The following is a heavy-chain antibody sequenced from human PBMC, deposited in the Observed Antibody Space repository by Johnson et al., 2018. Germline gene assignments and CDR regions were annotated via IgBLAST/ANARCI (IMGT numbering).Heavy chain of an antibody. D-gene: IGHD3-22*01. CDR1: GFTFSSYA. V-gene: IGHV3-30-3*01. CDR3: ARDGGYYDSYVSYYFYYYMDV. CDR2: MSSDVNNK. Sequence: QVQLVESGGGVVQPGTSLRLSCAASGFTFSSYAMHWVRQAPGKGLEWVAVMSSDVNNKFYANSVKGRLTISRDDSKNTLYLKMNSLRAEDPAVYHCARDGGYYDSYVSYYFYYYMDVWGKGTTVTVSS. J-gene: IGHJ6*03.